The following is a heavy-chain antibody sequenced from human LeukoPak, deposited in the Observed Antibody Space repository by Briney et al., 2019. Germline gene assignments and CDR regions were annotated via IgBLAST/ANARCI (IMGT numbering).Heavy chain of an antibody. CDR1: GYTFTSYF. CDR3: ARTAGRTFDY. CDR2: ISPSGGST. Sequence: ASVKVSCKASGYTFTSYFMHWVRQAPGQGLEWMGIISPSGGSTSYAQKFQGRVTMTRDTSTSTVYTELSSLRSEDTAVYYCARTAGRTFDYWGQGTLVTVSS. V-gene: IGHV1-46*01. J-gene: IGHJ4*02. D-gene: IGHD6-6*01.